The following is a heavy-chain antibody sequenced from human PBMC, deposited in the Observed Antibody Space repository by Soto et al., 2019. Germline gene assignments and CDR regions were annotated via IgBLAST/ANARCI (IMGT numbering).Heavy chain of an antibody. V-gene: IGHV3-23*01. D-gene: IGHD1-1*01. CDR3: GKGYGKGDV. J-gene: IGHJ6*02. CDR2: ISGSGGSI. CDR1: GFTFSTYA. Sequence: EVQLLESGGGLVQPGGSLRLSCAASGFTFSTYAMNWVRQAPGNGLEWVSAISGSGGSIHYADSVKGRFTISRDNSKNTLYLQMNRQRDEDTAVYHCGKGYGKGDVCGQGTTVPVAS.